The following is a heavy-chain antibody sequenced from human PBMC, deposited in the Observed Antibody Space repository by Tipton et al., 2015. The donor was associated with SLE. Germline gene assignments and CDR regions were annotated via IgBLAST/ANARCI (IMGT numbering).Heavy chain of an antibody. CDR1: GDSISSGSHY. V-gene: IGHV4-39*07. Sequence: TLSLTCHVSGDSISSGSHYWGWIRQPPGKGLEWIGSIDYGGHTYYNPSLKTRVTMSVDSSKSQFSLKMTSVTAADAAVYYCGSLFDGSDIWGRGTMVTVSS. J-gene: IGHJ3*02. CDR2: IDYGGHT. CDR3: GSLFDGSDI.